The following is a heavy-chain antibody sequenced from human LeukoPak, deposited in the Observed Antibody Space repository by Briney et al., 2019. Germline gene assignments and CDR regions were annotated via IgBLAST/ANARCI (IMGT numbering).Heavy chain of an antibody. CDR3: ARGYCSSTSCYNWFYP. J-gene: IGHJ5*02. CDR2: INPNSGGT. Sequence: ASVKVSCKASGYTFTGYYMHWVRQAPGQGLEWMGWINPNSGGTNYAQKFQGRVTMTRDTSISTAYMELSRLRSDDTAVYYCARGYCSSTSCYNWFYPWGQGTLVTVSS. V-gene: IGHV1-2*02. CDR1: GYTFTGYY. D-gene: IGHD2-2*01.